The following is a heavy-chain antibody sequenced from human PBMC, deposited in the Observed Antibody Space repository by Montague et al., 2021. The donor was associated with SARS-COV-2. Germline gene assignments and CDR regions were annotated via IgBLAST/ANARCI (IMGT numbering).Heavy chain of an antibody. CDR1: GGSFSRYY. CDR2: ISHNGNT. Sequence: SETLSLTCAVSGGSFSRYYWSWIRQPPGKGLEWIGEISHNGNTKYNPSLQSRVPISLDTSRNQFSLKVSYVTAADTAIYYYARLGDGIVQSPILGLGPYYASYAMDVGGKGTTVTVSS. V-gene: IGHV4-34*01. CDR3: ARLGDGIVQSPILGLGPYYASYAMDV. J-gene: IGHJ6*04. D-gene: IGHD7-27*01.